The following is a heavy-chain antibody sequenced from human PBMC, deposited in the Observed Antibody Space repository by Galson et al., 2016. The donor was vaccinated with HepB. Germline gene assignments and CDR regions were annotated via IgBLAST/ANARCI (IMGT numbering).Heavy chain of an antibody. Sequence: TLSLTCTVSGGSINSNDYYWSWIRQHSGKGLKWIGYISHSGNTYYNPSLRSRVSMSVDTSKNQFSLKMNSVTAADTAMYFCARIYIYHSDINGYWAAFDMWGQGTMVIVS. J-gene: IGHJ3*02. CDR1: GGSINSNDYY. CDR3: ARIYIYHSDINGYWAAFDM. V-gene: IGHV4-31*03. D-gene: IGHD3-22*01. CDR2: ISHSGNT.